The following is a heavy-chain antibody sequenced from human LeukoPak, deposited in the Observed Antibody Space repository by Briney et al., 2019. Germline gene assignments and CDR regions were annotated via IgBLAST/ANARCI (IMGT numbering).Heavy chain of an antibody. CDR2: IYSGGST. V-gene: IGHV3-53*04. CDR1: GFTVSSNY. J-gene: IGHJ3*02. D-gene: IGHD3-16*01. CDR3: AREVGGSAFDI. Sequence: PGGSLRLSCAASGFTVSSNYMSWGRQAAGKGLEGVSFIYSGGSTYYADSVKGRFTISRHNSKNTLYLQMNSLRAEDTAVYYCAREVGGSAFDIWGQGTMVTVSS.